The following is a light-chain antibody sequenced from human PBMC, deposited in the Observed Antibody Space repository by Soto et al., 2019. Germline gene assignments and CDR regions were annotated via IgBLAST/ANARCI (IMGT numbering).Light chain of an antibody. V-gene: IGKV1-5*01. J-gene: IGKJ5*01. CDR3: QQCNGPIT. Sequence: DIRMTQSPSTLSAVVGDTITITCRASQSMRDWVAWYQQEPGNAPKLLIYGASNLEPGVPSRFSGSGSETEFTLTITGLQPDDFASYYCQQCNGPITFGQGTRLEIK. CDR1: QSMRDW. CDR2: GAS.